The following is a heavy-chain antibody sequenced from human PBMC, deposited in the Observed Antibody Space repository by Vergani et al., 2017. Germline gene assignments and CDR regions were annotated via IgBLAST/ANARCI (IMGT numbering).Heavy chain of an antibody. D-gene: IGHD4-23*01. CDR2: IRYDGSNK. Sequence: QVQLVESGGGVVQPGGSLRLSCAASGFTFSSYSMHWVRQAPGKGLEWVAFIRYDGSNKYYADSVKGRFTISRDNSKNTLYLQMNSLRAEDTAVYYCAKLSTAVVTVDYWGQGTLVTVSS. CDR3: AKLSTAVVTVDY. J-gene: IGHJ4*02. V-gene: IGHV3-30*02. CDR1: GFTFSSYS.